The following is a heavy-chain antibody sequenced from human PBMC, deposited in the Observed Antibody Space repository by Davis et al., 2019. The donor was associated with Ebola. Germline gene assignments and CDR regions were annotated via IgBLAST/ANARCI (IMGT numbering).Heavy chain of an antibody. CDR2: IKQDGSET. CDR3: ARSFYGYFDL. J-gene: IGHJ2*01. CDR1: GVNLRTHW. D-gene: IGHD3-16*02. V-gene: IGHV3-7*03. Sequence: GESLKIPCAASGVNLRTHWMSWVRQAPGKGLEWVANIKQDGSETYHVDSVRGRFTTSRDNANNSLYLQMNSLRADDTAVYYCARSFYGYFDLWGRGTLVTVSS.